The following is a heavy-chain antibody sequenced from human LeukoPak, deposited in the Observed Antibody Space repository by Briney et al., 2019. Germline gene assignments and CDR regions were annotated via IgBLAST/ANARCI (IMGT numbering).Heavy chain of an antibody. CDR2: ISSSSSTI. Sequence: PGGSLRLSCAASGFTFSSYSMNWVRQAPGKGLEWVSYISSSSSTIYYADSVKGRFTISRDNAKNSLYLQMNSLRAEDTAVYYCARGLWFGELVWGQGTLVTVSS. J-gene: IGHJ4*02. V-gene: IGHV3-48*04. CDR1: GFTFSSYS. CDR3: ARGLWFGELV. D-gene: IGHD3-10*01.